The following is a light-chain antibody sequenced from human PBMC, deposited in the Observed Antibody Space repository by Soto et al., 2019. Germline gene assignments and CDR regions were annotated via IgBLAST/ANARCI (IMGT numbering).Light chain of an antibody. CDR2: LGS. CDR3: MQAVQTRSIT. CDR1: QSLLHSNGYNY. J-gene: IGKJ5*01. V-gene: IGKV2-28*01. Sequence: DIVMTQSPLSLPVTPGEPASISCRSSQSLLHSNGYNYLDWDLQKPGQSPQLLIYLGSNRAAGVPNSFSGSGSGTELTLQISSVEAEDVGVYYCMQAVQTRSITFGQGTRLEIK.